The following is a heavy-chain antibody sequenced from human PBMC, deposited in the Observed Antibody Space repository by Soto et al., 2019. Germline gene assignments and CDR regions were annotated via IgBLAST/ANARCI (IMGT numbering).Heavy chain of an antibody. CDR2: IYHSGST. V-gene: IGHV4-4*02. CDR3: ARVSGSYYYGMDV. Sequence: QVQMQESCPGLVKPSGTLSLTCAVSGGSISSSYWWRWVRQPPGKGLEWIGGIYHSGSTNYNPSLNRRVTISVDKSKNQFSLKRSSVTAADTAVYSCARVSGSYYYGMDVWGQGTTVTVSS. J-gene: IGHJ6*02. CDR1: GGSISSSYW. D-gene: IGHD3-10*01.